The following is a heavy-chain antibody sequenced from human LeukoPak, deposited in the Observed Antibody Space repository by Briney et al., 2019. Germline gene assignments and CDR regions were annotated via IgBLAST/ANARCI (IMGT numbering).Heavy chain of an antibody. CDR1: GGSFSGYY. CDR3: ARNYVLLWSRFDP. J-gene: IGHJ5*02. Sequence: PSETLSLTCAVYGGSFSGYYWSWIRQPPGKGLEWIGEINHSGSTNYNPSLKSRVTMSVDTSKNQFSLKLSSVTAADTAVYYCARNYVLLWSRFDPWGQGTLVTVSS. CDR2: INHSGST. D-gene: IGHD3-10*01. V-gene: IGHV4-34*01.